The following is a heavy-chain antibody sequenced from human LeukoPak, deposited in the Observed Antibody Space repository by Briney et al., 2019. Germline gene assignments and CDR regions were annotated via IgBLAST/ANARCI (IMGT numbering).Heavy chain of an antibody. CDR3: ARDSGSTVYWFFDL. CDR2: IYNNGRT. J-gene: IGHJ2*01. V-gene: IGHV4-59*01. D-gene: IGHD4-17*01. Sequence: SETLSLTCTVSGGSISSYYWSWIRQPPGKGLEWIGYIYNNGRTNYYPSFKSRATISVDTSKNQFSLKLTSVPAADTAVYYCARDSGSTVYWFFDLWGRGTLVSVFS. CDR1: GGSISSYY.